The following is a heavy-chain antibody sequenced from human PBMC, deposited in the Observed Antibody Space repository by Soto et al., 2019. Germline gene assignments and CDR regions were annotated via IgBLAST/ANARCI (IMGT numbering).Heavy chain of an antibody. CDR2: IIPIFGTA. CDR3: ARARKVFSSLYCGVDV. CDR1: GGTFSSYA. V-gene: IGHV1-69*13. D-gene: IGHD6-6*01. Sequence: SVKVSCKASGGTFSSYAISWVRQAPGQGLGWMGGIIPIFGTANYAQKFQGRVTITADESTSTAYMELSSLRSEDTAVYYCARARKVFSSLYCGVDVWGQGTTVTVS. J-gene: IGHJ6*02.